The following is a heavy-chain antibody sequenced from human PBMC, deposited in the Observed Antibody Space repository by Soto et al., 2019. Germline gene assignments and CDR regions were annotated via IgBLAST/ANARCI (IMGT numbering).Heavy chain of an antibody. Sequence: EVQVLATGGGLIQPGGSLRLSCAASGFTVNSNYMSWVRQAPGEGLQWVSITNTGGTTYYADSVKGRFTISRDNSKNTLHLQMTSLRAEDTAVYYCTKGDGFILAVWGQGTTVSVSS. D-gene: IGHD1-26*01. J-gene: IGHJ6*02. CDR3: TKGDGFILAV. V-gene: IGHV3-53*02. CDR1: GFTVNSNY. CDR2: TNTGGTT.